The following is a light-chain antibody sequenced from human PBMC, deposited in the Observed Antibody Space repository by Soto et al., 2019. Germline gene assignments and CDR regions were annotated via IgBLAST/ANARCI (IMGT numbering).Light chain of an antibody. CDR2: EVV. J-gene: IGLJ1*01. CDR3: KSYAGSNTYV. Sequence: QSALTQPPSASGSPGQSVTISCTGTKNDIGVYDFVSWYQHHPGKAPRLIIYEVVQRPSGVPDRFSGSKSGNTASLTVSGLQAEDEADYSCKSYAGSNTYVSGSGTKVIVL. V-gene: IGLV2-8*01. CDR1: KNDIGVYDF.